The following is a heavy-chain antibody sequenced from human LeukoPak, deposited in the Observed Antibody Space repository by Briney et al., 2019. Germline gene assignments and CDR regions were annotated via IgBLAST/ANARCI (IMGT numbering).Heavy chain of an antibody. CDR1: GDSISTSNYY. CDR3: ARQSRRATSDF. D-gene: IGHD2-2*01. Sequence: PSETLSLTCTVSGDSISTSNYYWGWVRQPPGKGLEWIGSVFYNGKTCSNAPLKSRVTMSADTSKNQFSLKLTSVTAADTAVYYCARQSRRATSDFWGQGTLVTVSS. CDR2: VFYNGKT. V-gene: IGHV4-39*01. J-gene: IGHJ4*02.